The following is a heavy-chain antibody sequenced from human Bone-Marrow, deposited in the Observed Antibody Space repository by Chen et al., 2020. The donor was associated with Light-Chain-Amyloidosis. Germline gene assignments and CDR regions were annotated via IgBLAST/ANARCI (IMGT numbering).Heavy chain of an antibody. J-gene: IGHJ3*02. CDR1: GFTFSSYW. Sequence: EVQLVESGGGLVQPGGSLRLSCAASGFTFSSYWMSWVRQAPGKGLEWVSGISWNSGSIGYADSVKGRFTISRDNAKNSLYLQMNSLRAEDMALYYCAKDPLHSSSGAFDIWGQGTMVTVSS. D-gene: IGHD6-6*01. V-gene: IGHV3-9*03. CDR3: AKDPLHSSSGAFDI. CDR2: ISWNSGSI.